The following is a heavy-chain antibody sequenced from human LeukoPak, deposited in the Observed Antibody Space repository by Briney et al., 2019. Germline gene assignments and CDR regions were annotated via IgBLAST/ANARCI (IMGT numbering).Heavy chain of an antibody. CDR3: AKASGEMSGSLDC. CDR1: GFTFSSYG. Sequence: GASLRLSCAASGFTFSSYGMHWVRQAPGKGLEWVAVIWYDGSNKYYADSVRGRFTISRDNSKNTLYLQMNSLRAEDTAVYYCAKASGEMSGSLDCWGQGPLVTVSS. V-gene: IGHV3-33*06. D-gene: IGHD1-26*01. CDR2: IWYDGSNK. J-gene: IGHJ4*02.